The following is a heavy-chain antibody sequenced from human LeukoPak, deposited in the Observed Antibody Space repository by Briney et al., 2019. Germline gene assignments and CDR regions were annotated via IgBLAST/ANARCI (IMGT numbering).Heavy chain of an antibody. V-gene: IGHV4-39*07. CDR2: IYYSGST. J-gene: IGHJ5*02. Sequence: SQTLSLTCTVSGGSISSGGYYWNWIRQPPGKGLEWIGSIYYSGSTYYNPSLKSRVTISVDTSKNQFSLKLSSVTAADTAVYYCARVPPRFLEWLDRNWFDPWGQGTLVTVSS. CDR3: ARVPPRFLEWLDRNWFDP. D-gene: IGHD3-3*01. CDR1: GGSISSGGYY.